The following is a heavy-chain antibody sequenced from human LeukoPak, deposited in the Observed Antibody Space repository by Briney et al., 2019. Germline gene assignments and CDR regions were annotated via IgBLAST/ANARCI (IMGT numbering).Heavy chain of an antibody. J-gene: IGHJ4*02. V-gene: IGHV3-30*18. CDR3: AKGILDY. CDR2: ISYDGSNK. Sequence: PGRSLRLSCAASGFTFSSYGMHWVGQAPGKGLEWVAVISYDGSNKYYADSVKGRFTISRDNSKNTLYLQMNSLRAEDTAVYYCAKGILDYWGQGTLVTVSS. CDR1: GFTFSSYG.